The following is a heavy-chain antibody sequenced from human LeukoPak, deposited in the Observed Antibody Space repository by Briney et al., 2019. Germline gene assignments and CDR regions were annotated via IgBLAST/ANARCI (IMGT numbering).Heavy chain of an antibody. D-gene: IGHD2-2*02. CDR3: ARDKYPGGFDY. V-gene: IGHV3-53*01. CDR2: FYVGGAT. CDR1: GFSVTNNY. Sequence: GGSLRLSCAVSGFSVTNNYMSWVRQAPGKGLEWVSVFYVGGATYYADSVKGRFTISRDNSKNTLYLQMNSLRAEDTAVYYCARDKYPGGFDYWGQGTLVTVSS. J-gene: IGHJ4*02.